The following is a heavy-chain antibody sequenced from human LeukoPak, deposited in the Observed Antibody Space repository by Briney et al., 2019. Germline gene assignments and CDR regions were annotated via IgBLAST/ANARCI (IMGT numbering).Heavy chain of an antibody. J-gene: IGHJ4*02. D-gene: IGHD6-13*01. CDR2: ISGDGVST. V-gene: IGHV3-23*01. Sequence: GSLRLSCAASGFTFSSYAMSWVRQAPGKGLEWVSGISGDGVSTYYADSVKGRFTVTRDKSKNMLFLQMNRLRAEDTAVYYCANLAAAGTGYGYFDYWGQGTLVTVSS. CDR3: ANLAAAGTGYGYFDY. CDR1: GFTFSSYA.